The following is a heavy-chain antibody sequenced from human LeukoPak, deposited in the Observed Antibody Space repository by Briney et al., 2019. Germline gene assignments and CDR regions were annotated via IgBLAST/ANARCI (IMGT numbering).Heavy chain of an antibody. J-gene: IGHJ6*03. D-gene: IGHD4-23*01. CDR1: GGSISSYY. V-gene: IGHV4-59*01. Sequence: SETLSLTCTVSGGSISSYYWSLIRQPPGKGLEWIGYIYYSGSTNYNPSLKSRVTISVDTSKNQFSLKLSSVTAADTAVYYCARTYYGGNYMDVWGKGTTVTASS. CDR3: ARTYYGGNYMDV. CDR2: IYYSGST.